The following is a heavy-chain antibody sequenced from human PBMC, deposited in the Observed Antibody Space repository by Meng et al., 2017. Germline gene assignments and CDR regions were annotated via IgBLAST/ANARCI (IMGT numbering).Heavy chain of an antibody. CDR3: ARADHYYGSGSYYNYIYGMDV. CDR1: GGTFSSYA. D-gene: IGHD3-10*01. CDR2: IIPIFGTA. J-gene: IGHJ6*02. V-gene: IGHV1-69*06. Sequence: SVKVSCKASGGTFSSYAISWVRQAPRQGLEWMGGIIPIFGTANYAQKFQGRVTITADKSTSTAYMELSSLRSEDTAVYYCARADHYYGSGSYYNYIYGMDVWGQGTTVTVSS.